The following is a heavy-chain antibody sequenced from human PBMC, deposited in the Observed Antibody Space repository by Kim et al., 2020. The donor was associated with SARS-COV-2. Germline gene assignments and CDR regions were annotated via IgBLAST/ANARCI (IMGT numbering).Heavy chain of an antibody. CDR2: IIPIFGTA. CDR1: GGTFSSYA. J-gene: IGHJ6*02. Sequence: SVKVSCKASGGTFSSYAISWVRQAPGQGLEWMGGIIPIFGTANYAQKFQGRVTITADESTSTAYMELSSLRSEDTAVYYCARIYCSGGSCYHPERYYYGMDVWGQGTTVTVSS. D-gene: IGHD2-15*01. V-gene: IGHV1-69*13. CDR3: ARIYCSGGSCYHPERYYYGMDV.